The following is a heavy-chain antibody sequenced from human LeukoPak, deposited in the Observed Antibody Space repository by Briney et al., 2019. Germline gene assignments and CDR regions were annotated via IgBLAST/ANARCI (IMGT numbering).Heavy chain of an antibody. J-gene: IGHJ2*01. CDR3: ARDNVQGVMLDL. D-gene: IGHD3-10*02. CDR2: IIPIFGTA. Sequence: VASVKVSCKASGGTFSSYAISWVRQAPGQGLEWMGGIIPIFGTANYAQKFQGRVTITADESTSTAYMELSSLRSEDTAVYYCARDNVQGVMLDLWGRGTLVTVSS. CDR1: GGTFSSYA. V-gene: IGHV1-69*13.